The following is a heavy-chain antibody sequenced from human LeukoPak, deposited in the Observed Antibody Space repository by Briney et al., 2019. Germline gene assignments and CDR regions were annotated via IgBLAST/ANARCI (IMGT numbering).Heavy chain of an antibody. CDR3: ARGRGAAAVDYFDY. V-gene: IGHV1-69*06. J-gene: IGHJ4*02. CDR1: GGTFSSYA. CDR2: IIPIFGTA. D-gene: IGHD6-13*01. Sequence: GASVKVSCKASGGTFSSYAISWVRQAPGQGLEWMGGIIPIFGTANYAQKFQGRVTITADKSTSTAYMELSSLRSEDTAVYYCARGRGAAAVDYFDYWGQGTLVTVSS.